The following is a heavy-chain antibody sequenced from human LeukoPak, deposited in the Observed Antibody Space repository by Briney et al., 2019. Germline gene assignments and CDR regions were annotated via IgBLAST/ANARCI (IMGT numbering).Heavy chain of an antibody. CDR1: GGSFSGNY. J-gene: IGHJ6*03. Sequence: PSETLSLTCVVYGGSFSGNYWNWIRQPPGKGLEWIGEINHSGSTNYNPSLKNRVTISIDTSENQFSLKLSSVTAADAAVYYCARAPTLGYRVIYYYYYYMDVWGKGTTVTVSS. CDR3: ARAPTLGYRVIYYYYYYMDV. CDR2: INHSGST. D-gene: IGHD3-16*01. V-gene: IGHV4-34*01.